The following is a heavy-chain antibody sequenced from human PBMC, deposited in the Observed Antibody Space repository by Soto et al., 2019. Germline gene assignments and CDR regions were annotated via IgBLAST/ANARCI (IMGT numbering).Heavy chain of an antibody. CDR1: GGTFSSYA. J-gene: IGHJ4*02. D-gene: IGHD5-12*01. CDR2: IVPIVDTP. V-gene: IGHV1-69*12. Sequence: QVQLVQSGAEVRQPASSVKVSCKTSGGTFSSYAISWVRQAPGQGLEWMGGIVPIVDTPTYAQKSQGRVTITADESTSTVYMELSSLRSDDTAVYYCVRVVAIPGYPDNWGQGTLVTVSS. CDR3: VRVVAIPGYPDN.